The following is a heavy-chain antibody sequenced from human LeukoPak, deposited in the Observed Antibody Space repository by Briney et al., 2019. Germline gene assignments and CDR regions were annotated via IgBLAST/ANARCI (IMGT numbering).Heavy chain of an antibody. CDR3: ARFGSRRVPAAIRPRYFDL. CDR1: GGSFSGYY. V-gene: IGHV4-34*01. Sequence: SETLSLTCAVYGGSFSGYYWSWIRQPPGKGLEWIGEINHSGSTNYNPSLKSRVTISVDTSKNQFSLQLSSVPAADPAVYYCARFGSRRVPAAIRPRYFDLWGRGTLVTVSS. J-gene: IGHJ2*01. CDR2: INHSGST. D-gene: IGHD2-2*01.